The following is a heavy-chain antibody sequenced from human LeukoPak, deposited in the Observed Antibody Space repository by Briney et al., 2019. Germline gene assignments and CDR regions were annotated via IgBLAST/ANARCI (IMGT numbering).Heavy chain of an antibody. CDR2: INNSGGIT. Sequence: GGSLRLSCAASGFSFRSNAMSWVRQAPGTGLEWVSVINNSGGITYYADSVKSRFTISRDNSKNTLYLQMNSLRGEDRAVYCCATPSDSSGWYGVWGQGTLVSVSS. CDR3: ATPSDSSGWYGV. CDR1: GFSFRSNA. J-gene: IGHJ4*02. V-gene: IGHV3-23*01. D-gene: IGHD6-19*01.